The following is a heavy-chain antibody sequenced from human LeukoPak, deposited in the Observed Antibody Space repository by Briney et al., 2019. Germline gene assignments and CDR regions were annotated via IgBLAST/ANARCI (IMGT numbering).Heavy chain of an antibody. J-gene: IGHJ4*02. D-gene: IGHD6-13*01. Sequence: SGPTLVKPTQTLTLTCTFSVLLLSTSGGGVGWIHQPPGKALEWHAHLYWDDAKRYSTSQKSRLTITKDTSKIHVVLTMTNMEPVDTATDYCAHIGCGQLVPGLNYFDYWGQGTLVTVSS. CDR2: LYWDDAK. CDR1: VLLLSTSGGG. CDR3: AHIGCGQLVPGLNYFDY. V-gene: IGHV2-5*02.